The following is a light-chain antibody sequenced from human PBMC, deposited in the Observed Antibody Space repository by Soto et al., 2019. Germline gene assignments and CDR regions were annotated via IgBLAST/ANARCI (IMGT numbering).Light chain of an antibody. V-gene: IGKV1-39*01. CDR3: QQSYSNSPFT. J-gene: IGKJ2*01. CDR1: HWNSNY. CDR2: AAS. Sequence: DIPLTQSPSSLSASVGDRVTITCRTSHWNSNYLNWYHQNLGKATKLLIYAASRLQSGVRSRFSGSGSGTHSTLTISILHPQDFATSNCQQSYSNSPFTFGQGTKLEI.